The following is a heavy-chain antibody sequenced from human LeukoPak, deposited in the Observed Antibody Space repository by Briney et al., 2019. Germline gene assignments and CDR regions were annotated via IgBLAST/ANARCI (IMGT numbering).Heavy chain of an antibody. J-gene: IGHJ4*02. CDR3: VRGHGGY. Sequence: SETLSLTCTVSGGSVSSSIYHWFWIRQPPGTGLEWIGFTYNGGSTYYNPSLKSRVTISVDMAKNQFSLKVMSVTAADTAVYYCVRGHGGYWGQGTLVTVSS. V-gene: IGHV4-61*01. CDR2: TYNGGST. CDR1: GGSVSSSIYH.